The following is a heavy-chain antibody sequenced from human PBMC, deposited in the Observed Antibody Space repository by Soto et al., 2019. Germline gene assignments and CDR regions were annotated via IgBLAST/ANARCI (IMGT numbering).Heavy chain of an antibody. Sequence: PGGSLRLSCSASGFTFSSYAMHWVRQAPGKGLEYVSAISSNGGSTYYADSVKGRFTISRDNSKNTLYLQMSSLRAEDTAVYYCVKEVGYSYGEFDYWGQGTLVRVSS. CDR1: GFTFSSYA. D-gene: IGHD5-18*01. J-gene: IGHJ4*02. CDR2: ISSNGGST. CDR3: VKEVGYSYGEFDY. V-gene: IGHV3-64D*08.